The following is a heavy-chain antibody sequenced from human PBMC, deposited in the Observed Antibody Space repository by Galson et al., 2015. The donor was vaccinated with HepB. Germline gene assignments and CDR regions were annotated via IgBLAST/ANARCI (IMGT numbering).Heavy chain of an antibody. D-gene: IGHD1-26*01. J-gene: IGHJ3*02. Sequence: SLRLSCAASGFTFSSYAMHWVRQAPGKGLEWVAVISYDGSNKYYADSVKGRFTISRDNSKNTLYLQMNSLRAEDTAVYYCARDLGGATTMDAFDTWGQGTMVTVSS. CDR1: GFTFSSYA. CDR2: ISYDGSNK. V-gene: IGHV3-30*04. CDR3: ARDLGGATTMDAFDT.